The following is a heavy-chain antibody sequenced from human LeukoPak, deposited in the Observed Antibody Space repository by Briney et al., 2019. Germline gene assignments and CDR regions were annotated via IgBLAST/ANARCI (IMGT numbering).Heavy chain of an antibody. J-gene: IGHJ3*02. CDR3: ASSNWGSRYAFDI. D-gene: IGHD7-27*01. Sequence: PSETLSLTCTVSGGSISSYYWSWIRQPPGKGLEWIGYIYYSGSTNYNPSLKSRVTISVDTSKNQFSLKLSSVTAADTAVYYCASSNWGSRYAFDIWGQGTVVTVSS. CDR1: GGSISSYY. V-gene: IGHV4-59*08. CDR2: IYYSGST.